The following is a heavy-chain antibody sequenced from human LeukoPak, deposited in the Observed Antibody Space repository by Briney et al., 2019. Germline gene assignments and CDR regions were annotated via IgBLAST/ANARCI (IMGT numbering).Heavy chain of an antibody. V-gene: IGHV3-33*01. D-gene: IGHD2-8*02. CDR1: GFTLRSHG. CDR2: FWSHGRSE. Sequence: GGSLRLSCAASGFTLRSHGMHWVRQAPGKGREGVAVFWSHGRSEYYADSVRGRFSISRDTSRSTVDLQMNSLRVEDTAVYYCARDDYTGSHYSLFEYWGQGTRVTVSS. J-gene: IGHJ4*02. CDR3: ARDDYTGSHYSLFEY.